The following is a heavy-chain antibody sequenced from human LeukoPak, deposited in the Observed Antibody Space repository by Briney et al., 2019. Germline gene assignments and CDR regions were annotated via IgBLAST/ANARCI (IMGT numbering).Heavy chain of an antibody. Sequence: PGGSLRLSCAASGFTFSSYGMHWVRQAPGKGLEWVAVIWYDGSNKYYADSVKGRFTISRDNSKNTLYLQMNSLRAEDTAVYYCAKGYDSSGYSRLNYYYYMDVWGKGTTVTVSS. V-gene: IGHV3-33*08. J-gene: IGHJ6*03. CDR3: AKGYDSSGYSRLNYYYYMDV. CDR1: GFTFSSYG. CDR2: IWYDGSNK. D-gene: IGHD3-22*01.